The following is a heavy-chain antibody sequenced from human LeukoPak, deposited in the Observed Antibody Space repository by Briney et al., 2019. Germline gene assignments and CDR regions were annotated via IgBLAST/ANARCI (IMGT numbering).Heavy chain of an antibody. Sequence: GGSLRLSCAASGFTFSSYEMNWVRQAPGKGLEWVSYISSSGSTIYYADSVKGRFTISRDNAKNSLYLQMNSLRAEDTAVYYCARASSGYYHFDYWGQGILVTVSS. V-gene: IGHV3-48*03. D-gene: IGHD3-22*01. CDR3: ARASSGYYHFDY. J-gene: IGHJ4*02. CDR1: GFTFSSYE. CDR2: ISSSGSTI.